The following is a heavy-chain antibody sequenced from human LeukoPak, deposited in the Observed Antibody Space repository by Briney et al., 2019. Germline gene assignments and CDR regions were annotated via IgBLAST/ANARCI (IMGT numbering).Heavy chain of an antibody. CDR2: ISWNSGSI. CDR1: GFTFDDYA. V-gene: IGHV3-9*01. Sequence: GGSLRLSCAASGFTFDDYAMHWVRQAPGKGLEWVSGISWNSGSIGYADSVKGRFTISGDNAKNSLYLQMNSLRAEDTALYYCAKDYGSGSYFFYMDVWGKGTTVTISS. D-gene: IGHD3-10*01. J-gene: IGHJ6*03. CDR3: AKDYGSGSYFFYMDV.